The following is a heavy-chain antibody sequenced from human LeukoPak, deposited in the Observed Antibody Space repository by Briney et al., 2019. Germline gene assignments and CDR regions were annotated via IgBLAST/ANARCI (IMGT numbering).Heavy chain of an antibody. CDR3: AREPAMVATNWFGP. J-gene: IGHJ5*02. V-gene: IGHV4-34*01. CDR2: INHSGST. CDR1: GGSFSGYY. Sequence: SETLSLTCAVYGGSFSGYYWSWIRQPPGKGLEWIGEINHSGSTNYNPSLKSRVTISVDTSKNQFSLKLSSVTAADTAVYYCAREPAMVATNWFGPWGQGTLVTVSS. D-gene: IGHD5-18*01.